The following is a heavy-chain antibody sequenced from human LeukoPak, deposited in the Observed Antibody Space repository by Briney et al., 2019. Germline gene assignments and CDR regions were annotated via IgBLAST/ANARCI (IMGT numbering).Heavy chain of an antibody. CDR3: AKEKKSGGWPIDY. J-gene: IGHJ4*02. D-gene: IGHD2-15*01. V-gene: IGHV3-23*01. CDR2: ISDGGDYT. Sequence: PGGSLRLSCAASGFTFSTYAMSWVRQAPGKGLEWVSGISDGGDYTYYADSVKGRFTRSSDNSKITLYLQMNSLRADDTAVYHCAKEKKSGGWPIDYWGQGALVTVSS. CDR1: GFTFSTYA.